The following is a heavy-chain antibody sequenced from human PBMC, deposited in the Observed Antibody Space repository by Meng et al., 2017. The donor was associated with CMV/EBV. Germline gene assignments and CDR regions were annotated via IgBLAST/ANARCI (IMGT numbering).Heavy chain of an antibody. Sequence: SETLSLTCAVYGGSFSGYYWSWIRQPPGKELEWIGEINHSGSTNYNPSLKSRVTISVDTSKNQFSLKLSSVTAADTAVYYCARALVPHRWGWFDPWGQGTLVTVSS. J-gene: IGHJ5*02. CDR2: INHSGST. CDR1: GGSFSGYY. CDR3: ARALVPHRWGWFDP. V-gene: IGHV4-34*01. D-gene: IGHD2-2*01.